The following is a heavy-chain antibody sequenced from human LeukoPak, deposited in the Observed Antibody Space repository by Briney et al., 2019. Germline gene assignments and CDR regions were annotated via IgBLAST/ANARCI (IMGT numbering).Heavy chain of an antibody. V-gene: IGHV3-7*01. CDR3: ARDSGITMIVVVTPPDY. J-gene: IGHJ4*02. CDR2: ITQDGSEK. D-gene: IGHD3-22*01. Sequence: PGGSLRLSCALSGFTFSFYWMSWVRPAPGKGGESVANITQDGSEKYSVHSVKGRFTISRDNAKNSLYLQMNSLRAEDTAVYYCARDSGITMIVVVTPPDYWGQGTMVTVSS. CDR1: GFTFSFYW.